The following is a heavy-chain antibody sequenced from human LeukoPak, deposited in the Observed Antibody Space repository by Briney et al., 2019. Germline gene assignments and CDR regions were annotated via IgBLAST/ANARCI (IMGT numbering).Heavy chain of an antibody. CDR3: ASTLGVAVAAYFDY. J-gene: IGHJ4*02. CDR2: IYYSGST. Sequence: KPSETLSLTCTVSGGSISSSSYYWGWIRQPPGKGLEWIGSIYYSGSTYYNPSLKSRVTISVDTSKNQFSLKLSSVTAADTAVYYCASTLGVAVAAYFDYWGQGTLVTVSS. CDR1: GGSISSSSYY. D-gene: IGHD6-19*01. V-gene: IGHV4-39*07.